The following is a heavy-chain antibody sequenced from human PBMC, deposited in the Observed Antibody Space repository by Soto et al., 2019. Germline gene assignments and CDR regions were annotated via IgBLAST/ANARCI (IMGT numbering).Heavy chain of an antibody. J-gene: IGHJ4*02. CDR2: IWYDGSNK. D-gene: IGHD3-9*01. CDR1: GFTFSSYG. V-gene: IGHV3-33*01. CDR3: ARDPLVRYFDWLKGNAPYFDY. Sequence: GGSLRLSCAASGFTFSSYGMHWVRQAPGKGLERVAVIWYDGSNKYYADSVKGRFTISRDNSKNTLYLQMNSLRAEDTAVYYCARDPLVRYFDWLKGNAPYFDYWGQGTLVTISS.